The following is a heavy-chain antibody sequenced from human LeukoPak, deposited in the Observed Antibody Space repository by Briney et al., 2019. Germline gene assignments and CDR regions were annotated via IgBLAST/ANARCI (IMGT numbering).Heavy chain of an antibody. D-gene: IGHD1-26*01. V-gene: IGHV3-53*01. CDR2: IYSGGGT. CDR1: GFTVSSYE. CDR3: ARAGYYGLNAFDI. Sequence: PGGSLRLSCAASGFTVSSYEMNWVRQAPGKGLEWVSVIYSGGGTYYADSVKGRFTISRDNSKNTLYLQMNSLRAEDTAVYYCARAGYYGLNAFDIWGQGTRVTVSS. J-gene: IGHJ3*02.